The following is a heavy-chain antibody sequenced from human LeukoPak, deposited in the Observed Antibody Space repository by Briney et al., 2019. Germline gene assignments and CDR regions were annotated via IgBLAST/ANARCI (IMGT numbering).Heavy chain of an antibody. V-gene: IGHV1-2*02. CDR3: ARDLGSSGYDY. CDR1: GYTFTGFY. CDR2: INPNSGGT. Sequence: ASLKLSCKASGYTFTGFYMDWGRQTPGQGLEWMGWINPNSGGTNYAQKFQGRVTMTRDTSISTAYMELSRLRSDDTAVYYCARDLGSSGYDYWGQGTLVTVSS. D-gene: IGHD3-22*01. J-gene: IGHJ4*02.